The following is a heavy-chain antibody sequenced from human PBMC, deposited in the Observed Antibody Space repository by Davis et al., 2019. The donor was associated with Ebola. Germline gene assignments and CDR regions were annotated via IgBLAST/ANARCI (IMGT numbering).Heavy chain of an antibody. Sequence: PGGSLRLSCAASGFTFSNAWMSWVRQAPGEGLEWVGRIKSKTDGGTTDYAAPVKGRFTISRDDSKNTLYLQMNSLKTEDTAVYYCTTAGTTVVTYYYYYYYMDVWGKGTTVTVSS. CDR2: IKSKTDGGTT. D-gene: IGHD4-23*01. V-gene: IGHV3-15*01. CDR3: TTAGTTVVTYYYYYYYMDV. CDR1: GFTFSNAW. J-gene: IGHJ6*03.